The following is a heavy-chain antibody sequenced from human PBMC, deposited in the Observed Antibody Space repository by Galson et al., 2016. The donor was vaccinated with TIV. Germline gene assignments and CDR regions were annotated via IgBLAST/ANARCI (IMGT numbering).Heavy chain of an antibody. CDR2: INDSGST. J-gene: IGHJ4*02. V-gene: IGHV4-34*01. Sequence: SETLFLTCAVYGGSFSNYYWNWIRHSPGKGLEWIGEINDSGSTKYNPSLKSRVSISVDTSKNQFSLRLTSVNAADTAVYYCARGRYLRTHYYGSGRDFDYWAQGTLVTVSS. CDR3: ARGRYLRTHYYGSGRDFDY. CDR1: GGSFSNYY. D-gene: IGHD3-10*01.